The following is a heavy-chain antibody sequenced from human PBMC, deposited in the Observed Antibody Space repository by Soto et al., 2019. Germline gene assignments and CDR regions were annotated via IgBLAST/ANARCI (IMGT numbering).Heavy chain of an antibody. Sequence: SETLSLTCTVSDDSITSGAYYWGLIRQPPGKGLEWIGTIQYRGSTYYNPSLKSRVTMSLDTSKNQFSLKLSSVTAADTAVYYCARVEKSSGTNSGYDSVHFDYWGQGTLVTVSS. D-gene: IGHD5-12*01. V-gene: IGHV4-39*01. CDR2: IQYRGST. CDR1: DDSITSGAYY. CDR3: ARVEKSSGTNSGYDSVHFDY. J-gene: IGHJ4*02.